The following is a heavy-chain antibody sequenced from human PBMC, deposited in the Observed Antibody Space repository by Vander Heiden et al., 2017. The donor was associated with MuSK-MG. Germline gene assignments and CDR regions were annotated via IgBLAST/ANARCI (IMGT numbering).Heavy chain of an antibody. J-gene: IGHJ3*02. CDR3: ARDGFSTPAEALDI. CDR1: GFTFSSFA. CDR2: RWHDGTKT. V-gene: IGHV3-33*01. D-gene: IGHD2-15*01. Sequence: QVKLVESGGGVVQSGRTLRLCCAASGFTFSSFAMHRVRPPPGKGLVWVALRWHDGTKTYFADFVKGRFTISRDNSKNTLYLQMNSLRAEDTAVYYCARDGFSTPAEALDIWGQGTRVTVSS.